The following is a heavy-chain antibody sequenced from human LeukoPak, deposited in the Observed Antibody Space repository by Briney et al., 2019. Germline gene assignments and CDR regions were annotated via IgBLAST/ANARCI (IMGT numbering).Heavy chain of an antibody. CDR1: GGSISSYY. J-gene: IGHJ4*02. V-gene: IGHV4-4*07. CDR3: ARDGGGNRNFDY. Sequence: SEALSLTCTVSGGSISSYYWSWIRQPAGKGLEWIGRVHTSGSTTYNPSLKSRLTLSQDTSKNQVYLRLTSVTAADTAVYYCARDGGGNRNFDYWGQGTLVTVSS. CDR2: VHTSGST. D-gene: IGHD4-23*01.